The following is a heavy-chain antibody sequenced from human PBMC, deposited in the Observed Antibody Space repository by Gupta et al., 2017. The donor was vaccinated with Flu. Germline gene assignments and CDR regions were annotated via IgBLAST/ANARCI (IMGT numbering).Heavy chain of an antibody. CDR3: AKDRRQAYGDYYYHYGMDV. J-gene: IGHJ6*02. Sequence: DDHAMHWVRQAPGKGLEWVSGISWNSGSTDYADSVKGRFTISRDNAKNSLYLQMNSLRPEDTALYYCAKDRRQAYGDYYYHYGMDVWGQGTTVTVSS. D-gene: IGHD4-17*01. CDR2: ISWNSGST. V-gene: IGHV3-9*01. CDR1: DDHA.